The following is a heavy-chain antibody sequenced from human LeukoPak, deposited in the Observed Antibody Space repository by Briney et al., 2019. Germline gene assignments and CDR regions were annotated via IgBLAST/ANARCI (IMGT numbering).Heavy chain of an antibody. CDR1: GFTVSSNY. V-gene: IGHV3-66*01. CDR3: ARSVAAAGGFAFDI. J-gene: IGHJ3*02. Sequence: GGSLRLPCAASGFTVSSNYMSWVRQAPGKGLEWVSVIYSGGSTYYADSVKGRFTISRDNSKNTLYLQMNSLRAEDTAAYYCARSVAAAGGFAFDIWGQGTMVTVSS. CDR2: IYSGGST. D-gene: IGHD6-13*01.